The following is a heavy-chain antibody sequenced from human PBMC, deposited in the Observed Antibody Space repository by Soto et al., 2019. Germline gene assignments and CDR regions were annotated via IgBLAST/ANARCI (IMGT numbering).Heavy chain of an antibody. Sequence: SLTCTVSGGSISSGGYYWSWIRQHPGKGLEWIGYIYYSGSTYYNPSLKSRVTISVDTSKNQFSLKLSSVTAADTAVYYCARVPYYYGSGSSYYFDYWGQGTLVTVSS. CDR2: IYYSGST. CDR1: GGSISSGGYY. V-gene: IGHV4-31*03. D-gene: IGHD3-10*01. J-gene: IGHJ4*02. CDR3: ARVPYYYGSGSSYYFDY.